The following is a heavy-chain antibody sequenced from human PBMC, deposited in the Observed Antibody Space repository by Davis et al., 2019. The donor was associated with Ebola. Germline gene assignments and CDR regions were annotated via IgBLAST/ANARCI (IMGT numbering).Heavy chain of an antibody. CDR2: IKSDGSST. J-gene: IGHJ6*01. V-gene: IGHV3-74*01. D-gene: IGHD5-12*01. CDR1: GFTSSSYW. Sequence: PGGSLRLSCVASGFTSSSYWMHWVRQAPGKGLVWVSLIKSDGSSTRYADSVKGRFTISRDNAKNTLYLQMNSLRAEDTAIYYCAKVLQATNLLGTTYYYYALDVWGQGTTVTVSA. CDR3: AKVLQATNLLGTTYYYYALDV.